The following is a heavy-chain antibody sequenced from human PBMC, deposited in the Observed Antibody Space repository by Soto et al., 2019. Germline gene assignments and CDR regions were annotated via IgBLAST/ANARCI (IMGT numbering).Heavy chain of an antibody. J-gene: IGHJ4*02. CDR1: GFTFSTYG. V-gene: IGHV3-33*01. D-gene: IGHD4-17*01. CDR2: IYYDGSNK. CDR3: ARVGGTVTSDY. Sequence: QVQLVESRGGVVQPGRSLRLSCAASGFTFSTYGMHWVRQAPGKGLEWVAMIYYDGSNKYYADSVKGRFTISRDNSKNTLYLQMSSLRAEDTAVYYCARVGGTVTSDYWGQGTLVTVSS.